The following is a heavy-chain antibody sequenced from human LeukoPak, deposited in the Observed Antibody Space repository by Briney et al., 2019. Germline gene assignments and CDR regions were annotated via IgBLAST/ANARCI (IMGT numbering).Heavy chain of an antibody. CDR1: GFTFSSYG. J-gene: IGHJ3*02. D-gene: IGHD3-16*01. V-gene: IGHV3-33*06. CDR3: AKDGGMMGAFDI. Sequence: GGSLRLSCAASGFTFSSYGMHWVRQAPGKGLEWVAVIWYDGSNKYYADSVKGRFTISRDNSKNTLYLQMNSLRAEDTALYYCAKDGGMMGAFDIWGQGKMVTVSS. CDR2: IWYDGSNK.